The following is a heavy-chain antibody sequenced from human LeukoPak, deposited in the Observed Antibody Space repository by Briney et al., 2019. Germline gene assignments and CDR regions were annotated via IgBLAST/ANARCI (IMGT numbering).Heavy chain of an antibody. CDR1: GFTFSNAW. J-gene: IGHJ5*02. V-gene: IGHV3-15*01. CDR3: AFYYYGTRRFDP. D-gene: IGHD3-10*01. Sequence: GGSLRLSCAASGFTFSNAWMSWVRQAPGKGLEWVGRIKSKTDGGTTDYAAPVKGRFTISRDDSKNTLYLQMNSLKTEDTAVYYCAFYYYGTRRFDPWGQGTLVTVSS. CDR2: IKSKTDGGTT.